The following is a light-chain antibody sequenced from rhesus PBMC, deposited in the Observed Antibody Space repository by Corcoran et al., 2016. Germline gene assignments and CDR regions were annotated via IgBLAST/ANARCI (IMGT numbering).Light chain of an antibody. J-gene: IGKJ3*01. CDR3: YQHSSWIFT. CDR1: QSVSSY. V-gene: IGKV3-10*01. CDR2: GAS. Sequence: QVILTQSPATLSLSPGERATLSCRASQSVSSYLAWSQQKPGPAPRLLIYGASSRDPGIPDRFSGSGSGTDCTLTISSLEPEDVGVYHCYQHSSWIFTFGPGTKLDIK.